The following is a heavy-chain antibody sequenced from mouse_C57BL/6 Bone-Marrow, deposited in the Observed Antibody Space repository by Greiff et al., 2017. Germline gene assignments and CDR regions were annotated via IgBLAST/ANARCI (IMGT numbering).Heavy chain of an antibody. V-gene: IGHV5-15*04. CDR2: ISNLAYSI. CDR3: ARHDYSNYYYAMDY. Sequence: EVKLVESGGGLVQPGGSLKLSCAASGFTFSDYGMAWVRQAPRKGPEWVAFISNLAYSIYYADTVTGRFTISRENAKNTLYLEMSSLRSEDTAMYYCARHDYSNYYYAMDYWGQGTSVTVSS. CDR1: GFTFSDYG. J-gene: IGHJ4*01. D-gene: IGHD2-5*01.